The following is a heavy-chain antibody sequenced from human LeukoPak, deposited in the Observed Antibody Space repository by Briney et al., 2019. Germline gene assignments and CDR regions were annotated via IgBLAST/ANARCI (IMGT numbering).Heavy chain of an antibody. J-gene: IGHJ5*02. V-gene: IGHV3-30*02. Sequence: PGGSLRLSCAASGFTFSTYDMHWVRQAPGKGLQWVAFIQFDGSNKYYADSVKGRFTISRDNAKDSLYLQMNSLRADDTAIYYCARERGSGSYHPFDPWGQGTLAIVSS. CDR1: GFTFSTYD. CDR2: IQFDGSNK. CDR3: ARERGSGSYHPFDP. D-gene: IGHD3-10*01.